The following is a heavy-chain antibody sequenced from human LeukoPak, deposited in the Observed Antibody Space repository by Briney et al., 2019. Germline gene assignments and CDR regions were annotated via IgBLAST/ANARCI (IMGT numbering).Heavy chain of an antibody. J-gene: IGHJ4*02. CDR1: GFTVSSSY. Sequence: GGSLRLSCAASGFTVSSSYMNWVRQAPGKGLEWVSLIYGGGSTYYADSVKGRFTIPRDNSKNTLYLQMNSLRAEDTAVYYCARRGDGGRSFDYWGQGTLVTVSS. V-gene: IGHV3-53*01. CDR2: IYGGGST. D-gene: IGHD4-23*01. CDR3: ARRGDGGRSFDY.